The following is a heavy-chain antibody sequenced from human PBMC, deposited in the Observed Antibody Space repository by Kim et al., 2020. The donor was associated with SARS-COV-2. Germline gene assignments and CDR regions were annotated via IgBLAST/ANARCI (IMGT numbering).Heavy chain of an antibody. J-gene: IGHJ3*01. CDR3: ARVRREYGDYVFAFDF. CDR1: GFTVRSNY. Sequence: GGSPRLSCAASGFTVRSNYMGWVRQAPGKGLEWVSLIYNGDYASYGDSVKARCTISRHNSKNTVYLQMKSLRTEDTAVYYCARVRREYGDYVFAFDFWGQRTLVTVSA. D-gene: IGHD4-17*01. CDR2: IYNGDYA. V-gene: IGHV3-53*04.